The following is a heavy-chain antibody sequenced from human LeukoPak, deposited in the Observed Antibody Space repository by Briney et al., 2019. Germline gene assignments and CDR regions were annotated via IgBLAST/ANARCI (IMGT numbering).Heavy chain of an antibody. CDR3: AAYGDHIGYFDY. V-gene: IGHV4-59*01. CDR2: NYYSGST. D-gene: IGHD4-17*01. Sequence: KPSETLSLTCTVSGGSISSYYWNWIRQPPGKGLEWIGYNYYSGSTNYNPSLNSRVIISVDTSKNQFSLKLNSVTAADTAVYYCAAYGDHIGYFDYWGQGTLVTVSS. CDR1: GGSISSYY. J-gene: IGHJ4*02.